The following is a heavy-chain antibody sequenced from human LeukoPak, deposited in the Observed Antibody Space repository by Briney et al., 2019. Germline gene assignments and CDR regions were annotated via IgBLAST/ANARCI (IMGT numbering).Heavy chain of an antibody. Sequence: GGSLRLSCAASGFTFSSYGMPWVRQAPGKGLEWVAVISYDGSNKYYADSVKGRFTISRDNSKNTLYLQMNSLRAEDTAVYYCAKKKYYYDISGYVACWGQGTLVTVSS. CDR1: GFTFSSYG. CDR2: ISYDGSNK. CDR3: AKKKYYYDISGYVAC. D-gene: IGHD3-22*01. V-gene: IGHV3-30*18. J-gene: IGHJ4*02.